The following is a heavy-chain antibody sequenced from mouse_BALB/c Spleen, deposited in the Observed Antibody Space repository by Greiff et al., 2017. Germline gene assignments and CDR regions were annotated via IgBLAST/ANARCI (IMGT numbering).Heavy chain of an antibody. D-gene: IGHD2-14*01. Sequence: QVQLQQSGPELVKPGASVKMSCKASGYTFTSYYIHWVKQRPGQGLEWIGWIYPGDGSTKYNEKFKGKTTLTADKSSSTAYMLLSSLTSEDSAIYFCARGYDWYFDVWGAGTTVTVSS. CDR1: GYTFTSYY. CDR2: IYPGDGST. J-gene: IGHJ1*01. V-gene: IGHV1S56*01. CDR3: ARGYDWYFDV.